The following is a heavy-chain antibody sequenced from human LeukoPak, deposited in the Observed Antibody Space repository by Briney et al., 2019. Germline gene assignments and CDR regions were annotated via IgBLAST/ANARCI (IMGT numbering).Heavy chain of an antibody. CDR2: INTNTGNP. CDR1: GYTFTSHA. D-gene: IGHD3-22*01. Sequence: ASVKVSCKASGYTFTSHAMNWVRQAPGQGLEWMGWINTNTGNPTYAQGFTGRFVFSLDTSVSTAYLQISSLKAEDTAVYYCAREGYYYDSSGYYYYFDYWGQGTLVTVSS. V-gene: IGHV7-4-1*02. CDR3: AREGYYYDSSGYYYYFDY. J-gene: IGHJ4*02.